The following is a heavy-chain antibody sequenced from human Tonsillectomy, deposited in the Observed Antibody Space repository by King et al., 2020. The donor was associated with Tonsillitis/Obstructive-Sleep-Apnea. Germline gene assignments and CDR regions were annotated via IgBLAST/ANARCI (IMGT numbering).Heavy chain of an antibody. J-gene: IGHJ4*02. CDR3: AKDTGPIAVAGEFDY. CDR1: GFTFSNYG. Sequence: VQLVESGGGVVQPGRSLRLSCAASGFTFSNYGMHWVRQAPGKGLEWVAVISYDGTNAYYGDSVKGRFTISRDNSKNILYLQMNSLRAEDTAVYYCAKDTGPIAVAGEFDYWGQGTLVTVSS. D-gene: IGHD6-19*01. CDR2: ISYDGTNA. V-gene: IGHV3-30*18.